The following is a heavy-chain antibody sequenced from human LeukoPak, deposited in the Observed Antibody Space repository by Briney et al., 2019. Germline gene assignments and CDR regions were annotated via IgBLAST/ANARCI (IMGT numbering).Heavy chain of an antibody. V-gene: IGHV3-7*01. Sequence: GGSLRLSCAASGLSLSNFWMHWIRQAPGKGLEWVAIISKDGNEIKYVDSVKGRFTLSRDNAKNSVYLQMNSLRTEDTALYYCVTDGDKWNDFEYWGQGTLVTVSS. J-gene: IGHJ4*02. CDR1: GLSLSNFW. D-gene: IGHD1-1*01. CDR2: ISKDGNEI. CDR3: VTDGDKWNDFEY.